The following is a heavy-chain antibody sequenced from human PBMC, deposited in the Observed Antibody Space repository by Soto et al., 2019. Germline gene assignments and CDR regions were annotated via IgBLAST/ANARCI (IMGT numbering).Heavy chain of an antibody. Sequence: VQLVESGGGVVQPGRSLRLSCAASGFTFSSYWMSWVRQAPGKGLEWVANIKQDGSEKYYVDSVKGRFTISRDNAKNSLYLQMNSLRAEDTAVYYCASWTPKSAHDYWGQGTLVTVSS. V-gene: IGHV3-7*01. CDR3: ASWTPKSAHDY. CDR1: GFTFSSYW. D-gene: IGHD3-3*01. CDR2: IKQDGSEK. J-gene: IGHJ4*02.